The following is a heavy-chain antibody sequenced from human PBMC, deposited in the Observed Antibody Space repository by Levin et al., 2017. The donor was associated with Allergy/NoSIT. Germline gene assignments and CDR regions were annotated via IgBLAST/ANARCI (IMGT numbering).Heavy chain of an antibody. V-gene: IGHV1-18*01. CDR1: GYTFTSYG. D-gene: IGHD3-22*01. Sequence: GESLKISCKASGYTFTSYGISWVRQAPGQGLEWMGWISAYNGNTNYAQKLQGRVTMTTDTSTSTAYMELRSLRSDDTAVYYCARSIEHYYDSSGPGDYWGQGTLVTVSS. J-gene: IGHJ4*02. CDR2: ISAYNGNT. CDR3: ARSIEHYYDSSGPGDY.